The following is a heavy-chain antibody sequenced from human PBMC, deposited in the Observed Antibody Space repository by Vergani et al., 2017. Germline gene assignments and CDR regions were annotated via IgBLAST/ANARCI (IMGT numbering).Heavy chain of an antibody. D-gene: IGHD6-13*01. CDR3: ARDWSIAAAGSAFDI. J-gene: IGHJ3*02. V-gene: IGHV3-48*01. CDR1: GFSFRNAW. CDR2: ISSSSSTI. Sequence: EVQLLESGGGLVQPGGSLRLSCVASGFSFRNAWMNWVRRTPGKGLEWVSYISSSSSTIYYADSVKGRFTISRDNAKNSLYLQMNSLRAEDTAVYYCARDWSIAAAGSAFDIWGQGTMVTVSS.